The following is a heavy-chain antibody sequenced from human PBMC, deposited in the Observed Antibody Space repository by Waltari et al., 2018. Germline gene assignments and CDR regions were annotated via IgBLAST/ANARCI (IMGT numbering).Heavy chain of an antibody. Sequence: QVQLVQSGAEVKKPLASVKVSCKASGYTFTRYDINWVRQATGQGIEWMGWVNPNSGNTGYGKKFQGRITMTRNTSISTAHMELSGLTSEDTAVYYCARGIASAGRPAGHYYYYMDVWGKGTTVTVSS. CDR3: ARGIASAGRPAGHYYYYMDV. D-gene: IGHD6-13*01. CDR2: VNPNSGNT. J-gene: IGHJ6*03. CDR1: GYTFTRYD. V-gene: IGHV1-8*01.